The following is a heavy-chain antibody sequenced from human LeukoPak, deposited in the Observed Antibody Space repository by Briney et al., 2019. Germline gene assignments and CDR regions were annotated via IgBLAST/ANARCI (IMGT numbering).Heavy chain of an antibody. Sequence: PGGSLRLSCAASGFTFISYSMNWVRQAPGKGLEWVSSISSSSSSIYYADSVKGRFTISRDNAKNSLYLQMNSLRAEDTAMYYCARDRAYYDSGRYVPLDYWGQGTLVTVSS. V-gene: IGHV3-21*01. J-gene: IGHJ4*02. CDR1: GFTFISYS. CDR2: ISSSSSSI. D-gene: IGHD3-10*01. CDR3: ARDRAYYDSGRYVPLDY.